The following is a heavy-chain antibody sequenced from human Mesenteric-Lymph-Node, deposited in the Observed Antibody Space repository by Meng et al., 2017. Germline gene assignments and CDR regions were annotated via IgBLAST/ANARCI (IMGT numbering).Heavy chain of an antibody. J-gene: IGHJ4*02. CDR2: IKQDGSEK. CDR1: GFTFSSYW. CDR3: ASADYGDYEAPLAGY. Sequence: GESLKISCAASGFTFSSYWMSWVRQAPGKGLEWVANIKQDGSEKYYVDSVKGRFTISRDNAKNSLYLQMNSLRAEDTAVYYWASADYGDYEAPLAGYWGQETLVTVSS. V-gene: IGHV3-7*01. D-gene: IGHD4-17*01.